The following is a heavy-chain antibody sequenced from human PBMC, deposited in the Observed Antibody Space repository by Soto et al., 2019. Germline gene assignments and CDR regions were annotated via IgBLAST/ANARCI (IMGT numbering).Heavy chain of an antibody. V-gene: IGHV4-34*01. D-gene: IGHD6-19*01. CDR3: ARDYSSGWYVY. J-gene: IGHJ4*02. CDR2: INHSGST. Sequence: PSETLSLTCAVYGGSFSGYYWSWIRQPPGKGLEWIGEINHSGSTNYNPSLKSRVTISVDTSKNQFSLKLSSVTAADTAVYYCARDYSSGWYVYWGQGTLVTVSS. CDR1: GGSFSGYY.